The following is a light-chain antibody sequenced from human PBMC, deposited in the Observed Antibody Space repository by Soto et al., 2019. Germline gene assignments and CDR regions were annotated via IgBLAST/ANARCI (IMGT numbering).Light chain of an antibody. CDR3: QQTYSTLSIT. CDR1: ESIARH. V-gene: IGKV1-39*01. J-gene: IGKJ5*01. CDR2: AAS. Sequence: DIQMTQSPSSLSASVGDRVTITCRASESIARHLNWYQQKPGKAPKLLIYAASSLQNVVPSMFRVGGSGTDFTLTISNLQPEDFATYYCQQTYSTLSITFGQGTRLEIK.